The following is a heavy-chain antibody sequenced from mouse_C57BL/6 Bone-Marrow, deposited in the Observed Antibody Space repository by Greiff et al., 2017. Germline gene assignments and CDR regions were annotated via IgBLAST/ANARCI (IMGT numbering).Heavy chain of an antibody. CDR1: GFTFSSYA. V-gene: IGHV5-4*01. Sequence: EVQGVESGGGLVKPGGSLKLSCAASGFTFSSYAMSWVRQTPEKRLEWVATIGDGGSYTYYPDNAKNNLYLQMSHLKSEDTAMYYCARDRHYYGSSYGFAYGGQGTLVTVSA. D-gene: IGHD1-1*01. J-gene: IGHJ3*01. CDR2: IGDGGSYT. CDR3: ARDRHYYGSSYGFAY.